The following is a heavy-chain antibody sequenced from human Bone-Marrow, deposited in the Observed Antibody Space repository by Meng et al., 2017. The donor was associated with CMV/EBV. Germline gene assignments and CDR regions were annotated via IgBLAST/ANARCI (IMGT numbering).Heavy chain of an antibody. CDR1: GFTFSNAW. J-gene: IGHJ4*02. D-gene: IGHD2-2*01. CDR3: TTGGVVPDPIGPDY. Sequence: GGSLRLSCAASGFTFSNAWMSWVRQAPGKGLEWVGRIKSKTDGGTTDYAAPVKGRFTITRDDSKNTLYPQMNSRKTEDTAVYDRTTGGVVPDPIGPDYWGQGTLVTVSS. V-gene: IGHV3-15*01. CDR2: IKSKTDGGTT.